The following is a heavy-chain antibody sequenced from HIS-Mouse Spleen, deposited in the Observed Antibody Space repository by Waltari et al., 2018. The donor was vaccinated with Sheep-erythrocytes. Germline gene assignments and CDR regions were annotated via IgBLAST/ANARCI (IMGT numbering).Heavy chain of an antibody. CDR1: GFTFSSYS. CDR2: ISSSSSYI. J-gene: IGHJ4*02. V-gene: IGHV3-21*01. Sequence: EVQLVESGGGLVKPGGSLRLSCAASGFTFSSYSMNWVRQAPGKGLEWVSSISSSSSYIYYADEVKGRFTISRDNAKNSLYLQMNSLRAEDTAVYYCARVASGATFDYWDQGTLVTVSS. CDR3: ARVASGATFDY. D-gene: IGHD1-26*01.